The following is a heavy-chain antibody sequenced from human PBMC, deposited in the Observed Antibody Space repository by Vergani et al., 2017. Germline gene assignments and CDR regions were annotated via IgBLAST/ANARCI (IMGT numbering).Heavy chain of an antibody. V-gene: IGHV3-66*02. Sequence: VQLVESGGGVVQPGGSLRLSCAASGFTVSSNYMSWVRQAPGKGLEWVSVIYSGGSTYYADSVKGRFTISRDNSKNTLYLQMNSLRAEDTAVYYCARVSVSDAFDIWGQGTMVTVSS. CDR3: ARVSVSDAFDI. CDR1: GFTVSSNY. CDR2: IYSGGST. J-gene: IGHJ3*02. D-gene: IGHD3-16*02.